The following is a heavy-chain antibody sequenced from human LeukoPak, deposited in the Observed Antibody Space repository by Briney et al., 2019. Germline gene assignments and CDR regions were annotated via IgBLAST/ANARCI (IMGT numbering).Heavy chain of an antibody. J-gene: IGHJ4*02. D-gene: IGHD1-26*01. V-gene: IGHV3-48*04. Sequence: GSLRLSCVASGFTFSDFSLNWVRQAPGKGLEWISYIGSAIYYADSVKGRFTISRDNAKNSLYLQMNSLRAEDTALYYCASGGIYYGAAFDFWGQGTLVTVSS. CDR1: GFTFSDFS. CDR3: ASGGIYYGAAFDF. CDR2: IGSAI.